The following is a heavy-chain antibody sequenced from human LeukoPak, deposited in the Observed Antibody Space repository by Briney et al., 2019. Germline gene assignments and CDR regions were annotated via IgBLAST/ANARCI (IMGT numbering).Heavy chain of an antibody. D-gene: IGHD3-22*01. J-gene: IGHJ4*02. CDR1: GGTFSSYA. CDR2: INPNSGGT. V-gene: IGHV1-2*06. CDR3: VAFWDYYDSSGYYSDY. Sequence: ASVKVSCKASGGTFSSYAISWVRQAPGQGLEWMGRINPNSGGTNYAQKFQGRVTMTRDTSISTAYMELSRLRSDDTAVYYCVAFWDYYDSSGYYSDYWGQGTLVTVSS.